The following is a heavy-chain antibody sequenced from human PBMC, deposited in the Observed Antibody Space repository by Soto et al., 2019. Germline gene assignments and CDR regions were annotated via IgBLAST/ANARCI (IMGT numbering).Heavy chain of an antibody. V-gene: IGHV1-69*12. CDR1: GGTFSTYA. Sequence: QVQLVQSGAEVKKPESSVKVSCKAPGGTFSTYAISWVRQAPGQGLEWMGGIIPMFGTANYAQRFQDRVTITENETTNTDYMELSSLRSEHTAVYFCASGIQLWLRRINNGYSGWGQGTLVTVSS. CDR3: ASGIQLWLRRINNGYSG. D-gene: IGHD5-18*01. CDR2: IIPMFGTA. J-gene: IGHJ4*02.